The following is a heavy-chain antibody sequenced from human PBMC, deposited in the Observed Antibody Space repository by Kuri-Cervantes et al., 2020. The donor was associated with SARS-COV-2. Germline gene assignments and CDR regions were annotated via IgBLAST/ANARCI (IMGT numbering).Heavy chain of an antibody. CDR3: ASGDRGYSYGPFDY. Sequence: SVKVSCKASGGTFSSYAISWVRQAPGQGLEWMGRIIPIFGIANYAQKFQGRVTITADKSTSTAYMELSSLRSGDTAVYYCASGDRGYSYGPFDYWGQGTLVTVSS. CDR2: IIPIFGIA. D-gene: IGHD5-18*01. V-gene: IGHV1-69*04. J-gene: IGHJ4*02. CDR1: GGTFSSYA.